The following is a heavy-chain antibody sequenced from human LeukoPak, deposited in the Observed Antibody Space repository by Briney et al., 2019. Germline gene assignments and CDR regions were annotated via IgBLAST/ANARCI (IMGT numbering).Heavy chain of an antibody. CDR3: ARDRYFNLRYYYYDYMDV. CDR2: IYTSGST. D-gene: IGHD2/OR15-2a*01. Sequence: SDTLSLTCTVSGGSISSYYWSWIRQPAGKGLEWIGRIYTSGSTNYNPSLKSRVTMSVDTSKNQFSLKLSSVTAADTAVYYCARDRYFNLRYYYYDYMDVWGKGTTVTVSS. J-gene: IGHJ6*03. V-gene: IGHV4-4*07. CDR1: GGSISSYY.